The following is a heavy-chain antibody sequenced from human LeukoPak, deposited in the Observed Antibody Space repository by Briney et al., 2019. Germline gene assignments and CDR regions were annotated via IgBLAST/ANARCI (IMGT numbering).Heavy chain of an antibody. V-gene: IGHV4-38-2*01. CDR1: GNSISSGYY. Sequence: PSETLSLTCAVSGNSISSGYYWGWIRPPPGKGLEWIGSIYHSGSTYHNPSLKSRVTISVDTSKNQFSLKLRSVTAADTAVYYCARVRGEDYYMDVWGKGTTVTVSS. J-gene: IGHJ6*03. CDR3: ARVRGEDYYMDV. D-gene: IGHD3-10*01. CDR2: IYHSGST.